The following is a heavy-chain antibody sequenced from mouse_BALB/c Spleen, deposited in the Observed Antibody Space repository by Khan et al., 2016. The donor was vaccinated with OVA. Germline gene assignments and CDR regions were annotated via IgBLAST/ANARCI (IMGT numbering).Heavy chain of an antibody. CDR1: GYSITSGYA. J-gene: IGHJ2*01. D-gene: IGHD1-1*01. V-gene: IGHV3-2*02. CDR2: ISYSGVT. CDR3: ARGNYYGYYFDY. Sequence: LQQSGPGLVKPSQSLSLTCTVTGYSITSGYAWNWIRQFPGNKLEWMGYISYSGVTSYTPSLKSRISITRETSKNQFFLQLNSVTTEDTATYYCARGNYYGYYFDYWGQGTTLTVSS.